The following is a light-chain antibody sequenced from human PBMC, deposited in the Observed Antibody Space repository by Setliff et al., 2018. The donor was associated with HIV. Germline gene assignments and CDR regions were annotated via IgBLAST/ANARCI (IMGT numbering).Light chain of an antibody. V-gene: IGLV2-23*02. CDR2: EVN. J-gene: IGLJ1*01. CDR3: CTSTYV. Sequence: QSVLAQPASVSGSPGQSITISCTGASSDIGNYYLVSWYQQHPDKAPKLMIYEVNKRPSGVSNRFSGSISGNTASLTISGLQAEDEAVYYCCTSTYVFGSGTRSPS. CDR1: SSDIGNYYL.